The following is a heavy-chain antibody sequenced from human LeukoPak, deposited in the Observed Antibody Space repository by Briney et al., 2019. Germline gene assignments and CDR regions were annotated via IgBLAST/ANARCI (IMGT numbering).Heavy chain of an antibody. V-gene: IGHV1-2*06. CDR3: ARVRDGNNYSYFDY. J-gene: IGHJ4*02. D-gene: IGHD5-24*01. CDR2: INPNSGGT. Sequence: ASVKVSCKASGYTFTGYYMHWVRQAPGQGLEWMGRINPNSGGTSYAQKFQGRVTMTRDTSTSTVYMELSSLRSDDTAVYYCARVRDGNNYSYFDYWGQGTLVTVSS. CDR1: GYTFTGYY.